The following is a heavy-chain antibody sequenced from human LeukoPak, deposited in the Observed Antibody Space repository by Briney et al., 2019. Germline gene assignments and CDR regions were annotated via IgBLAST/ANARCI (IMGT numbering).Heavy chain of an antibody. CDR1: GGSISSYY. CDR2: IYYSGST. V-gene: IGHV4-59*01. Sequence: SETLSLTCTVSGGSISSYYWSWIRQPPGKGLEWIGYIYYSGSTNYNPSLMSRVTISVDTSKNQFSLKLSSVTAADTAVYYCARVQMNYGDYHYYYYGMDVWGQGTTVTVSS. J-gene: IGHJ6*02. CDR3: ARVQMNYGDYHYYYYGMDV. D-gene: IGHD4-17*01.